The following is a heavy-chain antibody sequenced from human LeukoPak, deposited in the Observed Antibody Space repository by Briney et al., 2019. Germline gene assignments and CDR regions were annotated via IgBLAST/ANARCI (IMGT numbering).Heavy chain of an antibody. Sequence: SETLSLTCTVSGGSISSYYWSWIRQPPGKGLEWIGYIYYSGSTNYNPSLKSRVTISVDTSKNQFSLKLSSVTAADTAVYYWARHPRGLYYMDVWAKRTTVTVSS. J-gene: IGHJ6*03. CDR3: ARHPRGLYYMDV. CDR1: GGSISSYY. CDR2: IYYSGST. V-gene: IGHV4-59*08.